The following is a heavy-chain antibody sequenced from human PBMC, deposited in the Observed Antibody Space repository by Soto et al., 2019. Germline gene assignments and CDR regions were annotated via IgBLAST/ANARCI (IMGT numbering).Heavy chain of an antibody. CDR3: ARGVGFGYFYYHMDL. V-gene: IGHV4-61*01. D-gene: IGHD5-18*01. J-gene: IGHJ6*02. CDR1: GASVASVSDD. CDR2: IYYSGSA. Sequence: LSLTFTLSGASVASVSDDWSWNRQPPGMGLEWIGYIYYSGSADYNPSLGSRVTISIDTSKNQFSLKLTSVTAADTAVYYCARGVGFGYFYYHMDLWGQGTTVTLS.